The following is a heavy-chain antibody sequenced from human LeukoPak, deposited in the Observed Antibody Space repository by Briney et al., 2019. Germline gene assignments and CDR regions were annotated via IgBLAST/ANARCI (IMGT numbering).Heavy chain of an antibody. V-gene: IGHV1-3*01. Sequence: GASVKVSCKASGYTFTSYAMHRVRQAPGQRLEWMGWINAGNGNTKYSQKFQGRVTITRDTSASTAYMELSSLRSEDTAVYYCARPTHDYGDYYPFDYWGQGTLVTVSS. CDR1: GYTFTSYA. D-gene: IGHD4-17*01. CDR2: INAGNGNT. J-gene: IGHJ4*02. CDR3: ARPTHDYGDYYPFDY.